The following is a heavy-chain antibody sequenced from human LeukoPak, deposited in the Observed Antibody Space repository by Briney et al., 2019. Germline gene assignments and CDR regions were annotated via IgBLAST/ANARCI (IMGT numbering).Heavy chain of an antibody. CDR3: ARDHSGYDWGVPYYFDY. D-gene: IGHD5-12*01. CDR1: GFTFSSYG. V-gene: IGHV3-30*02. Sequence: GGSLRLSCAASGFTFSSYGMHWVRQAPGKGLEWVAFIRYDGSNKYYADSVKGRFTISRDNSKNTLYLQMNSLRAEDTAVYYCARDHSGYDWGVPYYFDYWGQGTLVTVSS. J-gene: IGHJ4*02. CDR2: IRYDGSNK.